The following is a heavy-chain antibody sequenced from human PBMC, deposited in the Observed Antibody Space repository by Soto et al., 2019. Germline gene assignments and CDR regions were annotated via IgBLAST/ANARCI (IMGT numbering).Heavy chain of an antibody. V-gene: IGHV3-30*18. CDR2: ISYDGSNK. D-gene: IGHD6-19*01. J-gene: IGHJ4*02. Sequence: QVQLVESGGGVVQPGRSLRLSCAASGFTFSSYGMHWVRQAPGKGLEWVAVISYDGSNKYYADSVKGRFTISRDNSKNTLYLQRNSLRAEDTAVYYCAKDGLYSSGCLDYWGQGTLVTVSS. CDR1: GFTFSSYG. CDR3: AKDGLYSSGCLDY.